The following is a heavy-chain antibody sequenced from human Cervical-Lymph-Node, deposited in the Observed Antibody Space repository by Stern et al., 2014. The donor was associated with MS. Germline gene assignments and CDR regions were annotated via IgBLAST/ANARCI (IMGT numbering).Heavy chain of an antibody. J-gene: IGHJ6*02. CDR2: IIPIVGPA. V-gene: IGHV1-69*01. CDR3: ARPRNSLGVYLYGMDV. D-gene: IGHD1-14*01. CDR1: GGTFSTFV. Sequence: VQLVESGAEVKKPGSSVKVSCKASGGTFSTFVISWVRQSPGQGLECMGGIIPIVGPANYAQKFQGRVTITADESTTTAYMELNSLRSEDTAVYYCARPRNSLGVYLYGMDVWGQGTTVTVSS.